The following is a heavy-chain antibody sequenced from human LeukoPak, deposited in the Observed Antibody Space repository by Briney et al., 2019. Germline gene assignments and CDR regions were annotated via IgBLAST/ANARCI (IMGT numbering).Heavy chain of an antibody. Sequence: SETLSLTCAVYGGSFSENYWTWIRQPPGKGLEWIGEMYHSGSTNYNPSLKSRVTISVDKSKNQFSLKLTSVTAADTAVYYCARAGASSWRNFDYWGQGTLVTVSS. CDR1: GGSFSENY. J-gene: IGHJ4*02. V-gene: IGHV4-34*01. D-gene: IGHD6-13*01. CDR2: MYHSGST. CDR3: ARAGASSWRNFDY.